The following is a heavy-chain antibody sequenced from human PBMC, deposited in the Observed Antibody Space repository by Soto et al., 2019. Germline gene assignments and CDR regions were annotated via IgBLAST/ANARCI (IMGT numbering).Heavy chain of an antibody. CDR1: GGSISSSSYY. CDR2: IYYSGST. D-gene: IGHD3-10*01. J-gene: IGHJ4*02. CDR3: ARGRDADYYGSGSYYDFDY. V-gene: IGHV4-39*01. Sequence: SETLSLTCTVSGGSISSSSYYWGWIRQPPGKGLEWIGSIYYSGSTYYNPSLKSRVTISVDTSKNQFSLKLSSVTAADTAVYYCARGRDADYYGSGSYYDFDYWGRGTLVTVSS.